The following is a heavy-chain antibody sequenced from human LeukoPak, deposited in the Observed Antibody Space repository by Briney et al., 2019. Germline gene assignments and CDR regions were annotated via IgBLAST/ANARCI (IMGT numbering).Heavy chain of an antibody. J-gene: IGHJ5*02. CDR3: AKGIPAAMAACWFDP. CDR1: GGTFSSYA. Sequence: GASVKVSCKASGGTFSSYAISWVRQAPGQGLEWMGGIIPIFGTANYAQKFRGRVTITTDESTSTAYMELSSLRSEDTAVYYCAKGIPAAMAACWFDPWGQGTLVTVSS. V-gene: IGHV1-69*05. D-gene: IGHD2-2*01. CDR2: IIPIFGTA.